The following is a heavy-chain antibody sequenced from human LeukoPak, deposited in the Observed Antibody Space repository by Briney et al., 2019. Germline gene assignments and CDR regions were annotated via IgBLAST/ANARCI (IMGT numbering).Heavy chain of an antibody. CDR2: FDPGDSDT. V-gene: IGHV5-51*01. CDR3: ARLPYSSSWYKIDY. Sequence: GESLKISWKGSGYSFTSYWIGWVRQMPGKGLEWMGIFDPGDSDTRYSPSFQGQVTISADKSISTAYLQWSSLKASDTAMYYCARLPYSSSWYKIDYWGQGTLVTVSS. CDR1: GYSFTSYW. J-gene: IGHJ4*02. D-gene: IGHD6-13*01.